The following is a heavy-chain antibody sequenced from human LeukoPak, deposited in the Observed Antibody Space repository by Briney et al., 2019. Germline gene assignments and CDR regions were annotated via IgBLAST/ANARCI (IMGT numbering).Heavy chain of an antibody. CDR1: GGSISSTNW. J-gene: IGHJ4*02. Sequence: PSETLSLTCAVSGGSISSTNWWSWVRRPPGQGLEWIGEISLTGETNYNPSLNGRVTMSLDKSRNQLSLKLTSVTAADTAIYYCSRESGAFCPFGYWGQGTLVIVPT. CDR3: SRESGAFCPFGY. D-gene: IGHD1-26*01. V-gene: IGHV4-4*02. CDR2: ISLTGET.